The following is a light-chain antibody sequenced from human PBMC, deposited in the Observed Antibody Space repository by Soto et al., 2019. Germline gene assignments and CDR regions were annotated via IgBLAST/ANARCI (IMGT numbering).Light chain of an antibody. CDR1: QSVSSY. Sequence: EIVLTQSPATLSLSPGERATLSCRASQSVSSYLAWYQQKTGQAPRLLIYDASNRATGIPARFSGSGSGTDFTLTISGLEPEDFAVYYCQQRSNWPPTFGGGTKVEIK. V-gene: IGKV3-11*01. J-gene: IGKJ4*01. CDR2: DAS. CDR3: QQRSNWPPT.